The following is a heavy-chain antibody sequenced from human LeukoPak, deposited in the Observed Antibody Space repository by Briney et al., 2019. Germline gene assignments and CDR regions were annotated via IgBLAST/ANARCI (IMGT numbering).Heavy chain of an antibody. V-gene: IGHV3-7*01. Sequence: GGSLRLSCLASDFIFTKYWMTWVRQAPGKGLEWVANINQDGSDKCYVDSVKGRFTISRDDAKNSLYLQMNSLRAEDTAVYYCASSSWGYYHIDYWGQGTLVTVSS. J-gene: IGHJ4*02. CDR3: ASSSWGYYHIDY. D-gene: IGHD3-22*01. CDR1: DFIFTKYW. CDR2: INQDGSDK.